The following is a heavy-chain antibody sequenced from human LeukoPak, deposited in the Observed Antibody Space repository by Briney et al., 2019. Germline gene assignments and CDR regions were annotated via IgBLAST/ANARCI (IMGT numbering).Heavy chain of an antibody. CDR3: AKDWEQWLVQGFDY. V-gene: IGHV3-23*01. J-gene: IGHJ4*02. CDR2: IGGSGGST. CDR1: GFTFSSYA. Sequence: PGGSLRLSCAASGFTFSSYAMSWVRQAPGKGLEWVSAIGGSGGSTYYADSVKGRFTISRDNSKNTLYLQMNSLRAEDTAVYYCAKDWEQWLVQGFDYWGQGTLVTVSS. D-gene: IGHD6-19*01.